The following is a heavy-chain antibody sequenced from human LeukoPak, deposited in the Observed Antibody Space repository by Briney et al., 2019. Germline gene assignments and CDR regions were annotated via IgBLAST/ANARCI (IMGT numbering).Heavy chain of an antibody. D-gene: IGHD3-10*01. CDR3: ARDRGSQDY. CDR1: GFTLSTFW. Sequence: GGSLRLSCAASGFTLSTFWMSWVRQAPGKGLECVANIKQDGSEKYYVDSVKGRFTISRDNAKNSLYLQMNSLRAEDTAVYYCARDRGSQDYWGQGTLVTVSS. J-gene: IGHJ4*02. V-gene: IGHV3-7*05. CDR2: IKQDGSEK.